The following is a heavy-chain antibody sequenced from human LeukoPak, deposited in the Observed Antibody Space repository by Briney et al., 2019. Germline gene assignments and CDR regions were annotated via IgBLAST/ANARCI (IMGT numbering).Heavy chain of an antibody. J-gene: IGHJ4*02. V-gene: IGHV3-48*01. Sequence: PGGSLRLSCAASGFTFSSYSMNWVRQAPGKGLEWVSYISSSSSTIYYADSVKGRFTISRDNSKNTLYLQMNSLRAEDTAVYYCVAGMIAVGPPPLYDYWGQGTLVTVSS. CDR2: ISSSSSTI. D-gene: IGHD3-22*01. CDR1: GFTFSSYS. CDR3: VAGMIAVGPPPLYDY.